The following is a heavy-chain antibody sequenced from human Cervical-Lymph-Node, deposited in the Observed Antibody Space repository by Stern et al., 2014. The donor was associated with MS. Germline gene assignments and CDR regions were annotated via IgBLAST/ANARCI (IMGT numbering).Heavy chain of an antibody. CDR3: ARLGYLHH. D-gene: IGHD3-16*01. J-gene: IGHJ1*01. Sequence: QLQLQESGPGLVKPSETLSLTCTVSGGSISSGSYYWGWIRQPPGKGLQWIGRIYYRGSTYSNPSLKSRLTISEDTPKNQFPLKLSSVTAADTAVYYCARLGYLHHWGQGTLVTVSS. CDR1: GGSISSGSYY. CDR2: IYYRGST. V-gene: IGHV4-39*01.